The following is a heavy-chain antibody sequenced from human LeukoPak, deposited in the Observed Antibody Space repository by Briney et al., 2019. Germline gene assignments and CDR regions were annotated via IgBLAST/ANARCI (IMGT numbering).Heavy chain of an antibody. CDR3: ASLDFWLQEYYFDY. Sequence: SETLSLTCTVSGGSISSYYWSWIRQPPGKGLEWIGYIYYSGSTNYNPSLKSRVTISVDTSKNQFSLKLSSVTAADTAVYYCASLDFWLQEYYFDYWGQGTPVTVSS. J-gene: IGHJ4*02. V-gene: IGHV4-59*01. CDR1: GGSISSYY. D-gene: IGHD3-3*01. CDR2: IYYSGST.